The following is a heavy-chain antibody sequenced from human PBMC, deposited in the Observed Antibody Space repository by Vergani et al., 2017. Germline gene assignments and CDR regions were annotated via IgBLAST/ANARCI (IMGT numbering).Heavy chain of an antibody. V-gene: IGHV4-38-2*01. CDR1: GYSISSGSY. CDR3: ARHNLWGDSQTGIDF. CDR2: IFHSGTT. J-gene: IGHJ4*02. D-gene: IGHD2-21*02. Sequence: QVQLQESCPGLVKPSETLSLTCAVSGYSISSGSYWAWLRQPPGKGLEWIGSIFHSGTTHYNPTIECLVTISVDTSRNQFSLRLSSVTAADTAVYYCARHNLWGDSQTGIDFWGLGTLVIVSS.